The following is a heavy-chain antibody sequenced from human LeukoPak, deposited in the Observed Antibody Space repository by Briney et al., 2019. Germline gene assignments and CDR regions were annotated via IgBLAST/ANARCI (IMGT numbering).Heavy chain of an antibody. V-gene: IGHV1-8*01. CDR2: MNPNSGNT. CDR3: ARGGTLVQGVSILYGMDV. D-gene: IGHD3-10*01. Sequence: ASVKVSGKTSGYSFSTFDINWVRQATGQGLEWMGWMNPNSGNTNYAQKFQGRLTMTRDTSISTAYMELSSLRSEDTAVYYCARGGTLVQGVSILYGMDVWGQGTTVTVSS. J-gene: IGHJ6*02. CDR1: GYSFSTFD.